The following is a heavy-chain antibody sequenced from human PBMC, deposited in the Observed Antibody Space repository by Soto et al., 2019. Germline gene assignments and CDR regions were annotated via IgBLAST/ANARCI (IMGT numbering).Heavy chain of an antibody. V-gene: IGHV3-23*01. CDR3: AKRGSGRYYDY. CDR1: GFTFSSYA. CDR2: ISGSGGST. Sequence: EVQLLESGGGLVQPGGSLRLSCAASGFTFSSYAMSWVRQAPGKGLERVSVISGSGGSTYYADAVKGRFTISRDNSTHTLYLQMNSLGAEDTALYYCAKRGSGRYYDYWGQGTVVTVSS. D-gene: IGHD3-10*01. J-gene: IGHJ4*02.